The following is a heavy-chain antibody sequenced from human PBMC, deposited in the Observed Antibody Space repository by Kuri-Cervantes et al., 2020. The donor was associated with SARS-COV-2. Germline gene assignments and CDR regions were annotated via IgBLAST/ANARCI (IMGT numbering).Heavy chain of an antibody. V-gene: IGHV4-39*01. Sequence: SETLSPTCTGYGGSISSSSYYWGWIRQPPGKRLEWIGSIYYSGRTYYIPSLKGQVTISVDTSKNQFSLKLSSVTAADTAVYYCASQVDTAMAFDYWGQGTLVTVSS. CDR2: IYYSGRT. J-gene: IGHJ4*02. D-gene: IGHD5-18*01. CDR1: GGSISSSSYY. CDR3: ASQVDTAMAFDY.